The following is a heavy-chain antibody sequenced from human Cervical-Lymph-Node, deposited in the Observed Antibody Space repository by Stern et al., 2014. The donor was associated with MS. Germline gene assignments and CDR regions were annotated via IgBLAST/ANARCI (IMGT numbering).Heavy chain of an antibody. Sequence: VQLVESGAEVKKPGASVKVSCEASGYTFNRYYIHWVRQAPGQGLEWMGMINPSGGSTNYGPKFQGRVTMTRDTSTSTVYMVLNSLRSDDTATYYCARYAHGDSFDCWGQGTLVTVSS. CDR1: GYTFNRYY. J-gene: IGHJ4*02. CDR3: ARYAHGDSFDC. CDR2: INPSGGST. V-gene: IGHV1-46*02. D-gene: IGHD2-2*01.